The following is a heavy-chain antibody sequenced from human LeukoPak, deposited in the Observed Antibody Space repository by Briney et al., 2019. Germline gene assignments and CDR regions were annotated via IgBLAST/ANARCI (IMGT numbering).Heavy chain of an antibody. J-gene: IGHJ5*01. CDR2: IYYSGST. Sequence: PSETLSLTCTASGASISSSSYCWGWIRQPPGKGLQWIGNIYYSGSTHYNPSLKSRVTISVDTSKNQFSLKLSSVTAADRAVYFCASQITSGTYWPAFDSWGQGTLVTVSS. V-gene: IGHV4-39*01. D-gene: IGHD1-26*01. CDR3: ASQITSGTYWPAFDS. CDR1: GASISSSSYC.